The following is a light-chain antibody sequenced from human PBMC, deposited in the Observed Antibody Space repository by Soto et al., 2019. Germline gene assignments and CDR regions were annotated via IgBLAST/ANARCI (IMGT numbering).Light chain of an antibody. Sequence: DIQMTQSPSTLSASVGDRVTITCRASQSISSWLAWYRKKPGKAPKLLIYDASSLESGVPSRFSGSGSGTEVTLTISSLQPDDFATYYCQQYNSYSFTFGPGTKVDIK. CDR2: DAS. CDR1: QSISSW. J-gene: IGKJ3*01. V-gene: IGKV1-5*01. CDR3: QQYNSYSFT.